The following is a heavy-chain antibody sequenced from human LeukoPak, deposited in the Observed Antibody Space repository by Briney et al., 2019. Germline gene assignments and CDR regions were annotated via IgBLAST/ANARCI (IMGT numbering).Heavy chain of an antibody. CDR1: GGTFSSYA. D-gene: IGHD3-16*01. CDR3: ARDLKGGSFGGVPY. V-gene: IGHV1-69*13. Sequence: RASVKVSCKASGGTFSSYAISWVRQAPGQGLEWMGGIIPIFGTANYAQKFQGRVTITADESTSTAYMELSSLRSEDTAVYYCARDLKGGSFGGVPYWGQGTLVTVSS. CDR2: IIPIFGTA. J-gene: IGHJ4*02.